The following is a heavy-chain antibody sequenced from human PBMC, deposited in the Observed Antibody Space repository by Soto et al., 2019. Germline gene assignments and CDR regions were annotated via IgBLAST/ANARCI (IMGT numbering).Heavy chain of an antibody. CDR2: IYYSGST. Sequence: QVQLQESGPGLVKPSETLSLTCTVSGGSVSSGSYYWSWIRQPPGKGLEWIEYIYYSGSTNYNPSLKSRVTISVDTSKNQFSLKLSSVTAADTAVYYCARASCSGGSCYSSRRYFDYWGQGTLVTVSS. CDR3: ARASCSGGSCYSSRRYFDY. CDR1: GGSVSSGSYY. V-gene: IGHV4-61*01. J-gene: IGHJ4*02. D-gene: IGHD2-15*01.